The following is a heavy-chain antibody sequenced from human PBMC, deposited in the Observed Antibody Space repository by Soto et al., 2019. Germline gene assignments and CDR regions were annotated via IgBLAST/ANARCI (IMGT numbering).Heavy chain of an antibody. CDR1: GYTFTSYG. D-gene: IGHD3-22*01. V-gene: IGHV1-18*01. Sequence: ASVKVSCKASGYTFTSYGISWVRQAPGQGLEWMGWISAYNGNTNYAQKLQGRVTMPTDTSTSTAYMELRSLRSDDTAVYYCAIHAGYYDSSGYSYFDYCGQGTVVTVSS. CDR3: AIHAGYYDSSGYSYFDY. J-gene: IGHJ4*02. CDR2: ISAYNGNT.